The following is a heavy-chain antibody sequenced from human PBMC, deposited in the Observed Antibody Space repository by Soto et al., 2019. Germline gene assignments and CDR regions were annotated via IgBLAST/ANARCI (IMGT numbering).Heavy chain of an antibody. J-gene: IGHJ4*02. CDR3: AREDDFGRNDY. V-gene: IGHV4-31*03. CDR2: IYYRGST. CDR1: GGSISSGGYY. D-gene: IGHD3-3*01. Sequence: QVQLQESGPGLVKPSQTLSLTCTVSGGSISSGGYYWSWIRQHPGKGLEWIGYIYYRGSTYYNPALKSRVTKPVDTSKNQFSLKMSSVTAADTAVYYWAREDDFGRNDYWGRGNLVTVAA.